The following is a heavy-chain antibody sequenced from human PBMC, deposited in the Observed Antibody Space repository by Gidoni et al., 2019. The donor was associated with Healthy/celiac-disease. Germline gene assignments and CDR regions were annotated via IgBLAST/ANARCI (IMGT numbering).Heavy chain of an antibody. CDR3: AKDPDGGDYFYDY. CDR1: GVTFSSYA. CDR2: ISGSGVST. J-gene: IGHJ4*02. D-gene: IGHD4-17*01. V-gene: IGHV3-23*01. Sequence: EVKLLEAGGGLVQPGGSLRLSCAASGVTFSSYAMSWVRQAPGKGREWVSAISGSGVSTYYAYSVKGRFTISRDNSKNTLYLQMNSLRAEDTAVYYCAKDPDGGDYFYDYWGQGTLVTVSS.